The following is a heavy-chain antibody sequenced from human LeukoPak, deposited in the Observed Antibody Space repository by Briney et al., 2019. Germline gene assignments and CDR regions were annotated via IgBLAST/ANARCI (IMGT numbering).Heavy chain of an antibody. D-gene: IGHD3-22*01. J-gene: IGHJ3*02. CDR2: IYYSGST. V-gene: IGHV4-59*01. Sequence: PSETLSLTCTVSGGSISSYYWSWIRQPPGKGLEWIGYIYYSGSTNYNPSLKSRVTISVDTSKNQFSLKLSSVTAADTAVYYCARGALYYYDSSGFDALDIWGQGTMVTVSS. CDR1: GGSISSYY. CDR3: ARGALYYYDSSGFDALDI.